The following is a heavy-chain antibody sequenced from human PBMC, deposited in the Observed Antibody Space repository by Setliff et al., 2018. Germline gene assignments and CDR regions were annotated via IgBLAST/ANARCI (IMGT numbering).Heavy chain of an antibody. D-gene: IGHD6-13*01. CDR2: IKADGSTT. CDR3: AKSHSSWPIFIDY. Sequence: GESLKISCVASGFSLRDYTINWVRQAPGKGLVWVSRIKADGSTTYYADSVKGRFTISRDNSKNTLYLQMNSLRVEDTAVYYCAKSHSSWPIFIDYWGQGTLVTVSS. CDR1: GFSLRDYT. V-gene: IGHV3-23*01. J-gene: IGHJ4*02.